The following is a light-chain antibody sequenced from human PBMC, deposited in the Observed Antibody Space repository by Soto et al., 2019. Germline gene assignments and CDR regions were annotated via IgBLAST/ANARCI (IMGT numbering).Light chain of an antibody. J-gene: IGLJ3*02. Sequence: QSVLTQPPSASGTPGQRVTISCSGSSSNIGSNYVYWYQQLPGTAPKLLIYSNNQRPSGVPDRFSGSKSGTAASLAIRGLRSEDEADYYCATWGDSLSGRVFGGGTKVTVL. V-gene: IGLV1-47*02. CDR2: SNN. CDR3: ATWGDSLSGRV. CDR1: SSNIGSNY.